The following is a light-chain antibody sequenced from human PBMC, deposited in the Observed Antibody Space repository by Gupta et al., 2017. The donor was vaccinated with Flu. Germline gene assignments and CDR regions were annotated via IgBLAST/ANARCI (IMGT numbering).Light chain of an antibody. CDR3: QQSGRSRIYS. CDR2: GAS. CDR1: QSVSSAY. Sequence: VLTQSPGTLSLSPGERATLSCRASQSVSSAYLAWYQHKAGQPPRLLIYGASNRDTGIPDRFSGSGSGTDFTLTISGLEPEDSAVYYCQQSGRSRIYSFGQGTKLEIK. J-gene: IGKJ2*03. V-gene: IGKV3-20*01.